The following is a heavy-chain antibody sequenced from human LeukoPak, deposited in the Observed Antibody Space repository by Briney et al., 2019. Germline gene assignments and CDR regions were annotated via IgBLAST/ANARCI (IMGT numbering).Heavy chain of an antibody. CDR1: GFTFSSYG. J-gene: IGHJ4*02. D-gene: IGHD3-22*01. Sequence: GGSLRLSCAASGFTFSSYGMHWVRQAPGKGLEWVAVISYDGSNKYYADSVKGRFTISRDNSKNTLYLQMNSLRAEDTAVYYCAKDKGMIVVVGELDYWGQGTLVTVSS. CDR3: AKDKGMIVVVGELDY. CDR2: ISYDGSNK. V-gene: IGHV3-30*18.